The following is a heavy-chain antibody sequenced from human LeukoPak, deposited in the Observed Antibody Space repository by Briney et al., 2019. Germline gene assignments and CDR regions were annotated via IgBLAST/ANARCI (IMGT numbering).Heavy chain of an antibody. CDR1: GGSISSGGYY. V-gene: IGHV4-39*07. D-gene: IGHD3-22*01. CDR2: IYYSGST. Sequence: SETLSLTCTVSGGSISSGGYYWSWIRQPPGKGLEWIGFIYYSGSTYYNPSLKSRVTISVDTSKNQFSLKLSSVTAADTAVYYCAALSSGFYLGSPEYFQHWGQGTLVTVSS. J-gene: IGHJ1*01. CDR3: AALSSGFYLGSPEYFQH.